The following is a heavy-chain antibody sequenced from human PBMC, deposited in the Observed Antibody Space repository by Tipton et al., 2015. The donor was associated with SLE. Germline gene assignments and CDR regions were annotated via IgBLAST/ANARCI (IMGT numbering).Heavy chain of an antibody. D-gene: IGHD3-10*01. CDR1: GFTFSSYG. J-gene: IGHJ4*02. CDR3: ARDSNRGAFDY. Sequence: SLRLSCAASGFTFSSYGMHWLRQAPGKGLEWEAVIWYDGSNKYYADSVKGRFTISRDNSKNTLYLQMNSLRAEDTAVYYWARDSNRGAFDYWGQGTLVTVSS. V-gene: IGHV3-33*01. CDR2: IWYDGSNK.